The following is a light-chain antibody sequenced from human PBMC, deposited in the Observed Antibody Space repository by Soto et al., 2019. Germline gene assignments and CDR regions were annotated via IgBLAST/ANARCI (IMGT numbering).Light chain of an antibody. Sequence: QSVLTQPPSASGSPGQSVTISCTGTSSDVGSYKFVSWYQQHPGKAPNLMMYEVSKRPSGVPDRFSGSKSGNTASLTVSGLQAEDEADYFCSSYAGNYNLVFGGGTKLTVL. V-gene: IGLV2-8*01. CDR3: SSYAGNYNLV. J-gene: IGLJ2*01. CDR1: SSDVGSYKF. CDR2: EVS.